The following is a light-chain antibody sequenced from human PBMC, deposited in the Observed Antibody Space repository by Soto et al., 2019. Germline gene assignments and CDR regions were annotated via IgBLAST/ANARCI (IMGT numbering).Light chain of an antibody. CDR3: QQSHSSPPT. CDR1: LSIDTS. CDR2: VTS. V-gene: IGKV1-39*01. Sequence: DIPMTQSPSSLYASVGDRVTITCRASLSIDTSLNWYQQKPGKAPKLLIYVTSTLQSGVPSRFSGGGSGTEFTLTISSLRPEDFATYFCQQSHSSPPTFGQGTKVEVK. J-gene: IGKJ1*01.